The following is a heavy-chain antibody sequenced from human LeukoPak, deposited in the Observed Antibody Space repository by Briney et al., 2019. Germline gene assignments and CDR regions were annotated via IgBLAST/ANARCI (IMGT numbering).Heavy chain of an antibody. V-gene: IGHV5-51*01. D-gene: IGHD4-17*01. CDR3: VRVGAYFGDYGALDY. Sequence: GESLKISCKVSGYSFTSYYIGWVRQMPGKGVEWVGIIYPGDSETRYSPSFQGQVTISADRSISTACLRWRSLQTSDTALYFCVRVGAYFGDYGALDYWGQGTLVTVSS. J-gene: IGHJ4*02. CDR1: GYSFTSYY. CDR2: IYPGDSET.